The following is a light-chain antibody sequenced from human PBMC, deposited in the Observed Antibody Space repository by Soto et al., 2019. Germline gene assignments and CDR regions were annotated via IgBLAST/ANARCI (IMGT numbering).Light chain of an antibody. Sequence: EIVLTQSPATLSVSPGERATLSCRASQSISSNLAWYQQKPGQAPRLLIYGPSTRGTGVPARFSGSGSGTEFTLTISSLQSEDFAMYYCQQYTHWPVWSFGQGTKVEIK. CDR3: QQYTHWPVWS. CDR2: GPS. CDR1: QSISSN. J-gene: IGKJ1*01. V-gene: IGKV3-15*01.